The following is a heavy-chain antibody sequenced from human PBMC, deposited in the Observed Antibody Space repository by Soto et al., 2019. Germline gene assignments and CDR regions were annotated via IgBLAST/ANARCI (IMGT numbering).Heavy chain of an antibody. J-gene: IGHJ4*02. CDR2: INPNSGGT. Sequence: QVQLVQSGAEVKKPGASVKVSCKASGYTFTGYYMHWVRQAPAQGLEWMGWINPNSGGTNYAQKFQGWVTMTRDTSISTAYMDLSRLRSDDTAVYYCARALSITGTTSIGYWGPGTLVTVSS. D-gene: IGHD1-20*01. CDR1: GYTFTGYY. V-gene: IGHV1-2*04. CDR3: ARALSITGTTSIGY.